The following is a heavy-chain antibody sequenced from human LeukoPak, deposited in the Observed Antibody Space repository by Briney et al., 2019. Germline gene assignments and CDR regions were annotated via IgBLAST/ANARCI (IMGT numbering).Heavy chain of an antibody. V-gene: IGHV3-48*03. CDR2: ISSSGSTI. J-gene: IGHJ6*02. D-gene: IGHD6-13*01. Sequence: GGSLRLSRAASGFTFSSYEMNWVRQAPGKGLEWVSYISSSGSTIYYADSVKGRFTISRDNAKNSLYLQMNSLRAEDTAVYYCARDLGSSWQLLINYYGMDVWGQGTTVTVSS. CDR3: ARDLGSSWQLLINYYGMDV. CDR1: GFTFSSYE.